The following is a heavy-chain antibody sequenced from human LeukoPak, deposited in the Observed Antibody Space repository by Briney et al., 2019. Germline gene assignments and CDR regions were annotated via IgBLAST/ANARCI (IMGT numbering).Heavy chain of an antibody. CDR2: INPNSGGT. D-gene: IGHD1-26*01. V-gene: IGHV1-2*02. CDR3: AIEGATRSPYFDY. J-gene: IGHJ4*02. Sequence: ASVKVSCKASGYTSTGYYMHWVRQAPGQGLEWMGWINPNSGGTNYAQKFQGRVTMTRDTSISTAYMELSRLRSDDTAVYYCAIEGATRSPYFDYWGQGTLVTVSS. CDR1: GYTSTGYY.